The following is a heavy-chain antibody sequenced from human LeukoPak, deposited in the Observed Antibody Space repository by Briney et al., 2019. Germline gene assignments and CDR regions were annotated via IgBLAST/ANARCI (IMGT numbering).Heavy chain of an antibody. CDR3: TRARSPYSSSSDY. J-gene: IGHJ4*02. V-gene: IGHV3-49*03. D-gene: IGHD6-6*01. CDR1: GFTFGDYA. CDR2: IRSKAYGGTT. Sequence: PGGSLRLSCTASGFTFGDYAMSWFRQAPGKGLEWVGFIRSKAYGGTTEYAASVKGRFTISRDDSKSIAYLQKNSLKTEDTAVYYCTRARSPYSSSSDYWGQGTLVTVSS.